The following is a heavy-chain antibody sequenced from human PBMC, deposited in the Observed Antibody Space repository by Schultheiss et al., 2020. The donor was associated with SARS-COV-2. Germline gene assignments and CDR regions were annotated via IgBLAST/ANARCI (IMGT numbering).Heavy chain of an antibody. Sequence: SGPTLVKPTETLTLTCTVSGFSLSNARMGVSWIRQPPGKALEWLALIDWDDDKHYSTSLKTRLTISKDTSKNQVVLTMTNMDPVDTATYYCARIPEVYYGMDVWGQGTTVTVSS. D-gene: IGHD1-14*01. CDR1: GFSLSNARMG. J-gene: IGHJ6*02. CDR3: ARIPEVYYGMDV. CDR2: IDWDDDK. V-gene: IGHV2-70*01.